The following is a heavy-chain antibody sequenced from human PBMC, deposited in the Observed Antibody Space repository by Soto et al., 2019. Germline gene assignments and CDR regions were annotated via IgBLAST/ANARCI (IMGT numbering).Heavy chain of an antibody. V-gene: IGHV4-39*02. CDR2: IYFTEGT. CDR3: TSPHCPGGTCYFTY. J-gene: IGHJ4*02. CDR1: GGSITRSSHY. D-gene: IGHD2-15*01. Sequence: QLQLQESSPRLVKSSETLSLTCSVPGGSITRSSHYWGWIRQPPGKGLEWIGTIYFTEGTYYNPSLKSRVTISVDASSNHLSLKLSSVTAADTAVYYCTSPHCPGGTCYFTYWVQGALVTVSA.